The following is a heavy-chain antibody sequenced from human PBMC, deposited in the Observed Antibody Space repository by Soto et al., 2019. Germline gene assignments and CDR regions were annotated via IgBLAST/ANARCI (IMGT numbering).Heavy chain of an antibody. CDR1: GGTFSSYA. CDR2: IIPIFGTA. V-gene: IGHV1-69*13. CDR3: ARVCGRSAVAGTGDYYYGMDV. Sequence: SVKVSCKASGGTFSSYAISWVRQAPGQGLEWMGGIIPIFGTANYAQKFQGRVTITADESTSTAYMELSSLRSEDTAVYYCARVCGRSAVAGTGDYYYGMDVWGQGTTVTVSS. J-gene: IGHJ6*02. D-gene: IGHD6-19*01.